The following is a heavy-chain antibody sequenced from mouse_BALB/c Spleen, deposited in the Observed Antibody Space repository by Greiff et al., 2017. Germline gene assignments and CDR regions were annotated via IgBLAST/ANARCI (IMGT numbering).Heavy chain of an antibody. V-gene: IGHV3-6*02. J-gene: IGHJ4*01. CDR2: ISYDGSN. Sequence: EVQLQQSGPGLVKPSQSLSLTCSVTGYSITSGYYRNWIRQFPGNKLEWMGYISYDGSNNYNPSLKNRISITLDTSKNQFFLKLNSVTTEDTASYYCARLVQPYAMDYWGQGTSVTVSA. CDR1: GYSITSGYY. CDR3: ARLVQPYAMDY. D-gene: IGHD1-1*01.